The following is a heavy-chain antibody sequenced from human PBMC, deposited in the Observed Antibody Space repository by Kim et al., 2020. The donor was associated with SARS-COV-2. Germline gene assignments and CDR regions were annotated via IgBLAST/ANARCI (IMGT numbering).Heavy chain of an antibody. CDR3: VRVGGYSSPLGY. CDR1: GFTFSSYW. J-gene: IGHJ4*01. D-gene: IGHD5-12*01. Sequence: GGSLRLSCAASGFTFSSYWMHWVRQAPGKGLVWVSRINCDGSSTPYADSVKGRFSISRDNAKNTLYLQMNSLRAEDTAVYYCVRVGGYSSPLGYWGHGTLVTVSS. CDR2: INCDGSST. V-gene: IGHV3-74*03.